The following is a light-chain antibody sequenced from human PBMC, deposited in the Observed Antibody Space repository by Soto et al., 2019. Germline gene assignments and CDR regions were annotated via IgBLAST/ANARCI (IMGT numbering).Light chain of an antibody. J-gene: IGLJ1*01. V-gene: IGLV2-14*01. Sequence: QSALTQPASVSGSPGQSITISCTGTSNDVGSYNYVSWYQHHPGKAPRLMIYASSNRPSGVSHRFSGSRSGTTASLTICGLQAEDEADYYCSSYTSGSTLYVFGTGTKLTV. CDR2: ASS. CDR1: SNDVGSYNY. CDR3: SSYTSGSTLYV.